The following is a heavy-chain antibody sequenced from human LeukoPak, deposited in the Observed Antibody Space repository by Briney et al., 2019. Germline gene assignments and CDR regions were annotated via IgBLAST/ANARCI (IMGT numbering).Heavy chain of an antibody. CDR1: GDSVSRNSVA. CDR3: ARSTGPIDY. CDR2: TYYRSKWST. D-gene: IGHD1-1*01. Sequence: SQTLSLTCAISGDSVSRNSVAWNWIRQSPSRGLEWLGRTYYRSKWSTYYAVSVKSRISINRDTSKNQISLQLNSVTPEDTAVYYCARSTGPIDYWGQGTLVTVSS. J-gene: IGHJ4*02. V-gene: IGHV6-1*01.